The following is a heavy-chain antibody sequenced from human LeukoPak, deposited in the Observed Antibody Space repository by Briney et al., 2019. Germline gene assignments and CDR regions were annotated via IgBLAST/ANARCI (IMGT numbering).Heavy chain of an antibody. Sequence: PGGSLRLSCAASGFTFSSYSMNWVRPAPGKGLEWVSSISSSSSYHYYADSVKGRFTISRDNAKNELYLQMNSQRAEDTAVYYCARDLTWYYYDNNGAFDFWGQETMVTVSS. D-gene: IGHD3-22*01. J-gene: IGHJ4*02. CDR2: ISSSSSYH. CDR1: GFTFSSYS. V-gene: IGHV3-21*01. CDR3: ARDLTWYYYDNNGAFDF.